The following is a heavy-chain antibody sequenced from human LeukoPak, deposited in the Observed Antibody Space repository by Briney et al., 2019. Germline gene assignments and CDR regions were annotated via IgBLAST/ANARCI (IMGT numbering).Heavy chain of an antibody. J-gene: IGHJ4*02. CDR2: IRAYNGNT. CDR3: ARVGRAMDRDY. Sequence: WASVKVSYKASGYTFTSYGISWVRQAPGQGLEWMGWIRAYNGNTNYAQKLQGRVTMTTDTSTSTAYMELRSLRSDDTAVYYCARVGRAMDRDYWGQGTLVTVSS. CDR1: GYTFTSYG. V-gene: IGHV1-18*01. D-gene: IGHD5-18*01.